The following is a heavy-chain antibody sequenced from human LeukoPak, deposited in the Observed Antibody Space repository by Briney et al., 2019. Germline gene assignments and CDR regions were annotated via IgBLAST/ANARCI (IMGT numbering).Heavy chain of an antibody. CDR2: ISYDEMYQ. D-gene: IGHD3-10*01. CDR3: AKDRDYYGSGSDY. CDR1: GFHFKSYG. V-gene: IGHV3-30*18. J-gene: IGHJ4*02. Sequence: PGGSLRLSCVASGFHFKSYGIHWVRQAPGKGLEWVAGISYDEMYQYYADSVKGRFTISRDNSKNTLFLQMNSLRAEDTAIYYCAKDRDYYGSGSDYWGQGTLVTVSS.